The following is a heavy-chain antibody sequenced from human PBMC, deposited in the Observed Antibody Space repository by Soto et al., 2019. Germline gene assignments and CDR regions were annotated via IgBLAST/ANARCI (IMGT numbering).Heavy chain of an antibody. CDR3: AREDSGYDRWFDP. Sequence: QVQLVESGGGVVQPGRSLRLSCAASGFTFSSYAMHWVRQAPGKGLEWVAVISYDGSNKYYADSVKGRFTISRDNSKNTLYLQINSLRAEDTAVYYCAREDSGYDRWFDPWGQGTLVTVSS. CDR2: ISYDGSNK. D-gene: IGHD5-12*01. J-gene: IGHJ5*02. V-gene: IGHV3-30-3*01. CDR1: GFTFSSYA.